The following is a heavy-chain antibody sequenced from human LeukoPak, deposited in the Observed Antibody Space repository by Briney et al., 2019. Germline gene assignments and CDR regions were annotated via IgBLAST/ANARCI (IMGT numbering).Heavy chain of an antibody. Sequence: SETLSHTCTVSGGSMSPYYRTWIRQPPGKGLEWIGYMYYSGSTNYNPSLKSRVSISVDTSKNQFSLKLSSVTAADTAVYYCARAGVVPAAINRAFDIWGQGSVVTVSS. CDR2: MYYSGST. CDR1: GGSMSPYY. J-gene: IGHJ3*02. V-gene: IGHV4-59*08. CDR3: ARAGVVPAAINRAFDI. D-gene: IGHD2-2*02.